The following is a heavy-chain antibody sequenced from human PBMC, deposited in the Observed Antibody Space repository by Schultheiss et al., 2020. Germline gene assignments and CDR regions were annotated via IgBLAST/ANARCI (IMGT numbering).Heavy chain of an antibody. CDR2: ISYDGSNK. CDR3: AKEMSGNGVDV. D-gene: IGHD1-14*01. V-gene: IGHV3-30*18. CDR1: GFTFSSYD. Sequence: GGSLRLSCAASGFTFSSYDMHWVRQATGKGLEWVAVISYDGSNKYYADSVKGRFTISRDNSKNTLYLQMNSLRAEDTAVYYCAKEMSGNGVDVWGQGTTVTVSS. J-gene: IGHJ6*02.